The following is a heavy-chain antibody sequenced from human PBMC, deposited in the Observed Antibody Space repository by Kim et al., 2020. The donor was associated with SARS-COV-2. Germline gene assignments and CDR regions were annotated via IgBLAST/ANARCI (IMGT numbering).Heavy chain of an antibody. D-gene: IGHD2-15*01. CDR2: INGSGGST. Sequence: GGSLRLSCAASGFTFSTYTMCWVHQAPGQGLDWVSAINGSGGSTYYADSVKGRFTLSRDNSKNPLYLTMNSLRAEDTAVYYCAKGVARSPDAFDIWGKGTMVTVCS. CDR3: AKGVARSPDAFDI. J-gene: IGHJ3*02. V-gene: IGHV3-23*01. CDR1: GFTFSTYT.